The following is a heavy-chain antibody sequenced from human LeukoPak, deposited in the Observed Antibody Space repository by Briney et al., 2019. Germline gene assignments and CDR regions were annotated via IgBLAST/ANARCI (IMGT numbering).Heavy chain of an antibody. V-gene: IGHV1-69*13. CDR1: GGNLSSYA. Sequence: SVKGSCEASGGNLSSYAMTWVRQAPGQGLEWMGGIIPFFATTNYAQKFQGRVTVTADESTSTSYMELTSLRSDDTAVYYCVRGLGYCSAGNCYLFGMDVWGQGTTVTVSS. CDR3: VRGLGYCSAGNCYLFGMDV. D-gene: IGHD2-15*01. J-gene: IGHJ6*01. CDR2: IIPFFATT.